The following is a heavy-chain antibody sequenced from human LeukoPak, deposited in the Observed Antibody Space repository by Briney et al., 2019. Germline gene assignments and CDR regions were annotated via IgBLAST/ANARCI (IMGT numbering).Heavy chain of an antibody. V-gene: IGHV5-51*01. Sequence: GESLKISCKGSGYSFTSYWIGWVRQMPGKGLEWMGIIYPGDSDTRYSPSFQGQVTISADKSISTAYLQWSSLKASDTAMYYCARLYDILTGYQGEFDYWGQEPWSPSPQ. CDR2: IYPGDSDT. D-gene: IGHD3-9*01. CDR1: GYSFTSYW. CDR3: ARLYDILTGYQGEFDY. J-gene: IGHJ4*01.